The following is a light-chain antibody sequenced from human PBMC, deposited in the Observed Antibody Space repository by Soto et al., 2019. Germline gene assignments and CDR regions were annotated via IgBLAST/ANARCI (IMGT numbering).Light chain of an antibody. Sequence: EIVLTQSPAPLSLSTGERATLSCMASQSVSSDLAWYQQNPGQAPRLLSDGASSRATGIPDRFSGSGSGTDFTLTIRSLQSEDFAVYHCQQYNNWPLTFGQGTRLEI. CDR3: QQYNNWPLT. CDR2: GAS. V-gene: IGKV3D-15*01. J-gene: IGKJ5*01. CDR1: QSVSSD.